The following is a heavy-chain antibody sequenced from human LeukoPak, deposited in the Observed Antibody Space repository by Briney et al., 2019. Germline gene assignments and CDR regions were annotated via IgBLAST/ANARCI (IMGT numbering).Heavy chain of an antibody. D-gene: IGHD3-22*01. J-gene: IGHJ4*02. Sequence: GGSLRLPCAASGFTFEDYTMHWVRRAPGKTLEWVSLISWDGTTYYTDSAKGRFTISRDNSKDSLYLQMDTLRSEDTAFYYCVKDLSYESSGSFFDFWGQGTLVTVS. V-gene: IGHV3-43*01. CDR1: GFTFEDYT. CDR3: VKDLSYESSGSFFDF. CDR2: ISWDGTT.